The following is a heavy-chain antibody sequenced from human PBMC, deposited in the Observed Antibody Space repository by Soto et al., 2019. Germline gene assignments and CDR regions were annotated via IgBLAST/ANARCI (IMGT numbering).Heavy chain of an antibody. CDR2: IYYSGST. J-gene: IGHJ3*02. D-gene: IGHD3-22*01. V-gene: IGHV4-39*02. CDR3: AGEVVTTTNDAFDI. Sequence: QLQLQESGPGLVKPSETLSLTCTVSGGSISSSSYYWGWIRQPPGKGLEWIGSIYYSGSTYYNPSLKSRVTISVDTSKNQFSLKLSSVTAADTAVYYCAGEVVTTTNDAFDIWGQGTMVTVSS. CDR1: GGSISSSSYY.